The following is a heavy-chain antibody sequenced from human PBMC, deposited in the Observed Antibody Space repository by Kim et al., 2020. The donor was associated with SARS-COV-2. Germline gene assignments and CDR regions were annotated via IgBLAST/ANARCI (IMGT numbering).Heavy chain of an antibody. V-gene: IGHV3-30*04. CDR2: ISYDGSNK. CDR1: GFTFSSYA. J-gene: IGHJ6*02. D-gene: IGHD3-3*01. Sequence: GGSLRLSCAASGFTFSSYAMHWVRQAPGKGLEWVAVISYDGSNKCYVDSVKGRFTISRDNSKNTLYLQMNSLRAEDTAVYYCARDLQYYDFWSGYGGAAGTYYYYYGMDVWGQGTTVTVSS. CDR3: ARDLQYYDFWSGYGGAAGTYYYYYGMDV.